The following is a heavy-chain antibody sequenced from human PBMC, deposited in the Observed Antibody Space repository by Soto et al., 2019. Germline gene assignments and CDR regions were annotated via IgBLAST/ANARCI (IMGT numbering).Heavy chain of an antibody. D-gene: IGHD4-17*01. CDR1: GFTFSSYW. CDR2: IKQDGSEK. V-gene: IGHV3-7*02. CDR3: ARVDYGDYGWYFDL. J-gene: IGHJ2*01. Sequence: GGSLRLSCAASGFTFSSYWMSWVRQAPGKGLEWVANIKQDGSEKYYVDSVKGRFTISRDNAKNSLYLQMNSLRAEDTAVYYCARVDYGDYGWYFDLWGRGTLVTVSS.